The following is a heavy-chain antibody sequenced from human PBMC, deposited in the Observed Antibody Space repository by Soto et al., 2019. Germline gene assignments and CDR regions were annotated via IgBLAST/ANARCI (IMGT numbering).Heavy chain of an antibody. CDR1: GYTLTSYY. D-gene: IGHD5-18*01. CDR3: ARGLEPDTAMVMVDY. J-gene: IGHJ4*02. V-gene: IGHV1-46*01. Sequence: GASVKVSCKASGYTLTSYYMHWVRQAPGQGLEWMGIINPSGGSTSYAQKFQGRVTMTRDTSTSTVYMELSSLRSEDTAVYYCARGLEPDTAMVMVDYWGQGTLVTVSS. CDR2: INPSGGST.